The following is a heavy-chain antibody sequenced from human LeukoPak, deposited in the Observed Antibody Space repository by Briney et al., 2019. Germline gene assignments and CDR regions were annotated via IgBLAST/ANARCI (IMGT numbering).Heavy chain of an antibody. CDR1: GDSVSRSDSY. CDR3: ARRRYYDGSGYLE. V-gene: IGHV4-39*01. D-gene: IGHD3-22*01. Sequence: SGTLSLTCSVSGDSVSRSDSYWDWIRQPPGKGLGWLGTVYYSGRTYYSPSLKSRVPMSEDPSNNQFSLNLRSVTAADTAVYYCARRRYYDGSGYLEWGQGPLLSVSS. J-gene: IGHJ1*01. CDR2: VYYSGRT.